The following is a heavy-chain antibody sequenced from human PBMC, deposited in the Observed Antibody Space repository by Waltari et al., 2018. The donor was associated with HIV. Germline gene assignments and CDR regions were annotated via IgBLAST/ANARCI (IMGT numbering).Heavy chain of an antibody. Sequence: QVQLQESGPGLVKPSGTLSLTCAVSGGSIRSSNWWSWVRQPPGKGLEWIGEIYHSGSTNYNPSRKSRVTISVDKSKNQFSLKLSSVTAADTAVYYCARGVSAVVVPAARGGIDYWGQGTLVTVSS. J-gene: IGHJ4*02. CDR3: ARGVSAVVVPAARGGIDY. CDR2: IYHSGST. CDR1: GGSIRSSNW. V-gene: IGHV4-4*02. D-gene: IGHD2-2*01.